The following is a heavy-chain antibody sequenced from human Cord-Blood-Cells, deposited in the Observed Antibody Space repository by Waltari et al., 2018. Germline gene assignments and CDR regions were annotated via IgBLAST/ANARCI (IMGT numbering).Heavy chain of an antibody. V-gene: IGHV3-21*01. CDR1: GFTFRRHS. CDR2: ISSSSSYI. CDR3: ARDSSSSWYYYYYGMDV. D-gene: IGHD6-13*01. J-gene: IGHJ6*02. Sequence: EVQLVESGGGLVKPGGSLRLSCSASGFTFRRHSMNLVRQAPGKGLEWVSSISSSSSYIYYADSVKGRFTISRDNAKNSLYLQMNSLRAEDTAVYYCARDSSSSWYYYYYGMDVWGQGTTVTVSS.